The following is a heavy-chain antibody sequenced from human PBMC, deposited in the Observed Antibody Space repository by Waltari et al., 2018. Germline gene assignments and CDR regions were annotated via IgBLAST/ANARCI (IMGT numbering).Heavy chain of an antibody. CDR2: ISPYNYEP. D-gene: IGHD2-15*01. Sequence: VQLEQSGPELKMPGASVKVSCKSSGYTFSNYGLPWVRQAPGQGLEWMGWISPYNYEPQYTQKLQGRFTMTTDTLLNTAYMELRSLTSDDTAVYYCVRDRDPANPTPTNNFFDPWGQGTLVTVSS. CDR1: GYTFSNYG. J-gene: IGHJ5*02. V-gene: IGHV1-18*01. CDR3: VRDRDPANPTPTNNFFDP.